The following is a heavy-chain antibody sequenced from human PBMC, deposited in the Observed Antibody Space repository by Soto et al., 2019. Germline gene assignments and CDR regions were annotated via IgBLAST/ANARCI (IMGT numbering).Heavy chain of an antibody. V-gene: IGHV1-2*02. J-gene: IGHJ6*02. CDR1: GYTFTGYY. Sequence: GASVKVSCKASGYTFTGYYMHWVRQAPGQGLEWMGWINSDNGGTNYAQKFQGRVTMTRDTSITTAYMELSRLRSDDTAVYYCARCRSPGDFYYNLDVWGQGTTVTVSS. CDR2: INSDNGGT. CDR3: ARCRSPGDFYYNLDV.